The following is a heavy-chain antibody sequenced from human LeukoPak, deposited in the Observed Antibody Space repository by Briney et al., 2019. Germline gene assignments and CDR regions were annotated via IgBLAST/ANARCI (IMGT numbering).Heavy chain of an antibody. CDR1: GFTFSSYA. CDR2: ISGSGGST. CDR3: AKDSNPSVVPAAHDAFDI. J-gene: IGHJ3*02. D-gene: IGHD2-2*01. V-gene: IGHV3-23*01. Sequence: QSGGSLRLSCAASGFTFSSYAMSWVRQAPGKGLEWVSAISGSGGSTYYADPVKGRFTISRDNSKNTLYLQMNSLRAEDTAVYYCAKDSNPSVVPAAHDAFDIWGQGTMVTVSS.